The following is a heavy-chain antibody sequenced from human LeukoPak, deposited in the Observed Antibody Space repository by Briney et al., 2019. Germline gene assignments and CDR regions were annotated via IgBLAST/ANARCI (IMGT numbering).Heavy chain of an antibody. Sequence: SETLSLTCTVSGGSISSSSYYWGWIRQPPGKGLEWIESIYYSGSTYYNPSLKSRVTISVDTSKNQFSLKLSSVTAADTAVYYCARGNQADFDYWGQGTLVTVSS. V-gene: IGHV4-39*07. CDR3: ARGNQADFDY. D-gene: IGHD1-14*01. J-gene: IGHJ4*02. CDR2: IYYSGST. CDR1: GGSISSSSYY.